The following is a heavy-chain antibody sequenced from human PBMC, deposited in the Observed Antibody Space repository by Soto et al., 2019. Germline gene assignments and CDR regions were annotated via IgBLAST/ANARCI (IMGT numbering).Heavy chain of an antibody. CDR1: GGTFSIYA. Sequence: GASVKVSCKASGGTFSIYAISWVRQAPGQGLEWMGGIIPIFGTANYAQKFQGRVTITADESTSTAYMELSSLRSEDTAVYYCARESTGITIFGVVQADYYYGMDVWGQGTTVTVSS. CDR3: ARESTGITIFGVVQADYYYGMDV. D-gene: IGHD3-3*01. J-gene: IGHJ6*02. CDR2: IIPIFGTA. V-gene: IGHV1-69*13.